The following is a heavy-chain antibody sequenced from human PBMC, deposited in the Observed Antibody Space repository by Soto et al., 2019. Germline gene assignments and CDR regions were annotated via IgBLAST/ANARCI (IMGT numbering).Heavy chain of an antibody. Sequence: QVQLQESGPGLVKPSQTLSLTCTVSGGSISSGGYYWSWIRQHPGKGLEWIGYIYYSGSTYYNPSLKSRVTISVDTSKNQFALKLSSVTAADTAVYYCARRYCSGGSCDDYWGQGTLVTVSS. CDR1: GGSISSGGYY. V-gene: IGHV4-31*03. J-gene: IGHJ4*02. CDR2: IYYSGST. CDR3: ARRYCSGGSCDDY. D-gene: IGHD2-15*01.